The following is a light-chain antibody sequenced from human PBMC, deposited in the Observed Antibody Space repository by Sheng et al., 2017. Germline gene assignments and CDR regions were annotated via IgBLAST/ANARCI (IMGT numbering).Light chain of an antibody. Sequence: EIVLTQSPGTLSLSPGERATLSCRASQSVITDYLAWYQQKPGQAPRLLIYSTYIRATGIPDRFSASGSGTDFTLTISRLEPEDFAMYYCQQHVGWWTFGQGTKVEIK. CDR1: QSVITDY. CDR3: QQHVGWWT. J-gene: IGKJ1*01. CDR2: STY. V-gene: IGKV3-20*01.